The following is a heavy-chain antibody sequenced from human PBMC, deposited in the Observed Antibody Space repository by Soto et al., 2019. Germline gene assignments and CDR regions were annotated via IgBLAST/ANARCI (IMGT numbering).Heavy chain of an antibody. Sequence: PGGSLRLSCAASGFTFGIYGMHWVRQAPGKGLEWVAVIWYDGSIKYHADSVKGRFTISRDNSKNTVYLQMNSLRDEDTAVYYCARATSGSFDALDIWGQGTMVTVSS. J-gene: IGHJ3*02. CDR3: ARATSGSFDALDI. CDR2: IWYDGSIK. V-gene: IGHV3-33*01. D-gene: IGHD1-26*01. CDR1: GFTFGIYG.